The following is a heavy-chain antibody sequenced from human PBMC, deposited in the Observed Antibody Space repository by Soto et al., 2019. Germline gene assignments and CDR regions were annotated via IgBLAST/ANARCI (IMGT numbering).Heavy chain of an antibody. CDR1: GGSISSYY. CDR2: IYYSGST. J-gene: IGHJ4*02. Sequence: ASETLSLTCTVSGGSISSYYWSWIRQPPGKGLEWIGYIYYSGSTNYNPSLKSRVTISVDTSKNQFSLKLSSVTAADTAVYYCARAGVYSGYDGDFDYWGQGTLVTVSS. V-gene: IGHV4-59*01. CDR3: ARAGVYSGYDGDFDY. D-gene: IGHD5-12*01.